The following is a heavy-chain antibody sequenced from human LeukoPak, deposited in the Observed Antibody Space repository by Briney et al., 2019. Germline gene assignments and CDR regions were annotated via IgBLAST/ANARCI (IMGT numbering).Heavy chain of an antibody. CDR1: GFTFSNYE. Sequence: GGSLRLSCAASGFTFSNYEMNWVRQAPGKGLEWISYISSSAYTMYYADSVKGRFTISRDNAKNSLYLQMNSLRAEDTAVYYCARDFSGGSYQIDYWGQGTLVTVSS. D-gene: IGHD2-15*01. V-gene: IGHV3-48*03. CDR3: ARDFSGGSYQIDY. CDR2: ISSSAYTM. J-gene: IGHJ4*02.